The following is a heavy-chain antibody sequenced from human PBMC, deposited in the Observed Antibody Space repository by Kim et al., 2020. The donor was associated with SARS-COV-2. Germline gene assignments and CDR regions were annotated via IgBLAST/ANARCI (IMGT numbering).Heavy chain of an antibody. V-gene: IGHV4-34*01. J-gene: IGHJ2*01. Sequence: SETLSLTCAVYGGSFSGYYWSWIRQPPGKGLEWIGEINHSGSTNYNPSLKSRVTISVDTSKNQFSLKLSSVTAADTAVYYCARGLIAVAGRRGYFDLWGRGTLVTVSS. CDR1: GGSFSGYY. CDR2: INHSGST. CDR3: ARGLIAVAGRRGYFDL. D-gene: IGHD6-19*01.